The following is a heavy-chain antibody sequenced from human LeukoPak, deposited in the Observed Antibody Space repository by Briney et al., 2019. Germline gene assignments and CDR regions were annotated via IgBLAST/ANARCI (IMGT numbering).Heavy chain of an antibody. CDR2: IIPIFGTG. CDR1: VGTFSSYA. D-gene: IGHD3-10*01. Sequence: SVKVSCKGSVGTFSSYAISWVRQAPGQGLEWLGGIIPIFGTGNYAQKFQGRVTLSAGESTSTAYIELSSLRSEDTAVYYCASGGQTYYYGSGSPETLDYWSQGTLLTVPS. J-gene: IGHJ4*02. V-gene: IGHV1-69*13. CDR3: ASGGQTYYYGSGSPETLDY.